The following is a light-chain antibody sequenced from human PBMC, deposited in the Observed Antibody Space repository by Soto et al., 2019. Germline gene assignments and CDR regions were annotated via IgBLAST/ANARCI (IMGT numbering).Light chain of an antibody. J-gene: IGKJ1*01. Sequence: EIVMTQSPSTLSVSPGERATRSCRASQSVSSNLAWYQQKPGQAPRLLIYGASTRATGIPARLSGSGSGKEFTLTISSLQSEEFAVYYCQQYNNWPPWTFGQGTKVHIK. CDR1: QSVSSN. V-gene: IGKV3-15*01. CDR2: GAS. CDR3: QQYNNWPPWT.